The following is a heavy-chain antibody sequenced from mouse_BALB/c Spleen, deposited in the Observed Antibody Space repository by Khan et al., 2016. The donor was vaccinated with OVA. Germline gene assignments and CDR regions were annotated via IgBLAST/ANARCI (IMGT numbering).Heavy chain of an antibody. CDR2: ISSGGHYT. CDR3: GRSLVDYHAMDY. J-gene: IGHJ4*01. V-gene: IGHV5-9-3*01. D-gene: IGHD2-2*01. Sequence: EVELVESGGGLVKPGGSLKLSCSASGFTFSSYGMSWVRQNPEKRLEWVATISSGGHYTFYPDSVKGRFTISRDNAMNTLYMHMSSLRSEDTAMYYVGRSLVDYHAMDYWGQGTSVTVSS. CDR1: GFTFSSYG.